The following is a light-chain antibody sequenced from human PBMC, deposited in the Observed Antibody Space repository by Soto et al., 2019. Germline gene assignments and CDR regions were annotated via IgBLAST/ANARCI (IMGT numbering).Light chain of an antibody. CDR2: EVR. V-gene: IGLV2-14*01. CDR1: SSDVGGYNY. CDR3: NSYTSKSTGV. Sequence: QSALTQPASVSGSPGQSITISCTGTSSDVGGYNYVSWYQQHPGKAPKLIIYEVRNRPSGVSNRFSGSKSGNTASLTISGLQDEDEADYYCNSYTSKSTGVFGTGTKLTVL. J-gene: IGLJ1*01.